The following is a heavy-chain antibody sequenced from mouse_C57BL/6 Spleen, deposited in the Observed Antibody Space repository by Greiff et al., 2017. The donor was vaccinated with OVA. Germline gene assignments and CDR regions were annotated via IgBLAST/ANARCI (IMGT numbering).Heavy chain of an antibody. CDR2: IDPEDGET. Sequence: EVQVVESGAELVKPGASVKLSCTASGFNIKDYYMHWVKQRTEQGLEWIGRIDPEDGETKYAPKFQGKATITADTSSNTAYLQLSSLTSEDTAVYYCASPYYGSSYDYFDYWGQGTTLTVSS. V-gene: IGHV14-2*01. CDR3: ASPYYGSSYDYFDY. D-gene: IGHD1-1*01. J-gene: IGHJ2*01. CDR1: GFNIKDYY.